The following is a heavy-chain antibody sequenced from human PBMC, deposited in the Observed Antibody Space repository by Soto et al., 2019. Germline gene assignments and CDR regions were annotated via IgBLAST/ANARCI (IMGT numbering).Heavy chain of an antibody. V-gene: IGHV1-18*01. CDR1: GYTFTSYG. CDR3: ASQATIPHPPDAFEI. CDR2: ISAYNGNT. D-gene: IGHD2-21*01. J-gene: IGHJ3*02. Sequence: ASVKVSCKASGYTFTSYGISWVRQAPGQGLEWMGWISAYNGNTNYAQKLQGRVTMTTDTSTSTAYMELRSLRSDDTAVYYCASQATIPHPPDAFEIWGQGTMVPVAS.